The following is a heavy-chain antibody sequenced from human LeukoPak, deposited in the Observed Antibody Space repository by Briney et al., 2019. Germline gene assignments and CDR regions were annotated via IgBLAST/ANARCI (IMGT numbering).Heavy chain of an antibody. CDR2: INPNSGGT. CDR1: GYTFTGYY. D-gene: IGHD5-18*01. CDR3: ARDSRRGYSYAKGY. V-gene: IGHV1-2*02. Sequence: ASVKVSCKASGYTFTGYYMHWVRQAPGQGLEWMGWINPNSGGTNYAQKFQGRVTMTRDTSISTAYMELSRLRPDDTAVYYCARDSRRGYSYAKGYWGQGTLVTVSS. J-gene: IGHJ4*02.